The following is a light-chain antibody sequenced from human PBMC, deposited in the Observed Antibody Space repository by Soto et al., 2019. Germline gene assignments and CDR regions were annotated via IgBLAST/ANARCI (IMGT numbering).Light chain of an antibody. CDR2: GAS. V-gene: IGKV3-20*01. CDR3: QQYGSSRT. J-gene: IGKJ1*01. CDR1: QSVSSSY. Sequence: EIVLTQSPGTLSLSQGERATLSCRASQSVSSSYLAWYQQKPGQAPRLLIYGASSRATGIPDRFSGSGSGTDFTLTISRLEPGDFAVYYCQQYGSSRTFGQGTKVEIK.